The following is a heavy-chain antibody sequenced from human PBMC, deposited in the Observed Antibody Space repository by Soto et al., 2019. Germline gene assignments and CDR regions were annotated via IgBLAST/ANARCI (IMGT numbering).Heavy chain of an antibody. CDR2: ISGSGGST. J-gene: IGHJ4*02. D-gene: IGHD2-15*01. CDR1: GFTFSSYG. Sequence: PGRSLRLSYAASGFTFSSYGMSWVRQAQGKGLEWVSAISGSGGSTYYADSVKGRFTISRDNSKNTLYLQMNSLRAEDTAVYYCAKDPLGYCSGGSCYTPPFDYWGQGPLVTVSS. V-gene: IGHV3-23*01. CDR3: AKDPLGYCSGGSCYTPPFDY.